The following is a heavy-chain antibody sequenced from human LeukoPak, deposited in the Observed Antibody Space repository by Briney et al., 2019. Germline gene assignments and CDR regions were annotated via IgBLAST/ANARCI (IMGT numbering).Heavy chain of an antibody. CDR2: IYSSGST. CDR3: ASERIIMVRGVTPTNFDY. J-gene: IGHJ4*02. V-gene: IGHV4-4*07. D-gene: IGHD3-10*01. CDR1: GYSISSGYY. Sequence: PSETMSLTCAVSGYSISSGYYWGWTRQPAGKGPEWIGRIYSSGSTNYNPSLKSRVTMSVDTSKNQFSLKLSSVTAADTAVYYCASERIIMVRGVTPTNFDYWGQGTLVTVSS.